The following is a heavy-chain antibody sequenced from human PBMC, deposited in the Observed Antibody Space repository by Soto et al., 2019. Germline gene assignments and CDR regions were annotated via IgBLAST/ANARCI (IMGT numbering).Heavy chain of an antibody. CDR2: IKSKTDGGTT. J-gene: IGHJ3*02. V-gene: IGHV3-15*07. D-gene: IGHD3-22*01. CDR1: GFTFSNAW. Sequence: GGSLRLSCAASGFTFSNAWMNWVRQAPGKGLEWVGRIKSKTDGGTTDYAAPVKGRFTISRDDSKNTLYLQMNSLKTEDTAVYYCTTESDSSGYYSAFDIWGQGTMVTVSS. CDR3: TTESDSSGYYSAFDI.